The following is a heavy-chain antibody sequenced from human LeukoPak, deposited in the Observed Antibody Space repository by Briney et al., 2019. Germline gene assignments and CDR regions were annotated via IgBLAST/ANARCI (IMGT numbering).Heavy chain of an antibody. CDR2: INHSGST. J-gene: IGHJ5*02. D-gene: IGHD6-13*01. CDR3: AKRQRQLVPDNWFDP. CDR1: GGSISGYY. Sequence: SETLSLTCAVYGGSISGYYWSWIRQPPGKGLEWIGEINHSGSTNYNPSLKSRVTISVHTSKNQFSLKLSSVTAADTAVYYCAKRQRQLVPDNWFDPWGQGTLLTVSS. V-gene: IGHV4-34*01.